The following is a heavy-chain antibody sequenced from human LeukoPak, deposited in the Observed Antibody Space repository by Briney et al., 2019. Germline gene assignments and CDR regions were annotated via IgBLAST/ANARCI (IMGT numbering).Heavy chain of an antibody. D-gene: IGHD3-3*01. J-gene: IGHJ6*03. CDR1: GFTFSSYG. Sequence: PGGSLRLSCAASGFTFSSYGMTWVRQAPGKGLEWVSGISGSGGSTKHADSVKGRFTISRDNSKNTPYLQMNSLRAEDTAVYYCAKIGRYYDFWTGFYEEEVDYMDVWGKGTTVTVSS. CDR2: ISGSGGST. V-gene: IGHV3-23*01. CDR3: AKIGRYYDFWTGFYEEEVDYMDV.